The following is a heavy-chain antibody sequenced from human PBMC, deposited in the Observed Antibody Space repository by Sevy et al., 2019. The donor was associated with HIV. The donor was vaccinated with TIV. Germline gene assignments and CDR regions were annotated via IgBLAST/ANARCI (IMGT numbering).Heavy chain of an antibody. CDR2: ISGSGGST. J-gene: IGHJ4*02. CDR3: ALDDPYYDFWSGSYY. V-gene: IGHV3-23*01. D-gene: IGHD3-3*01. CDR1: GFTFSSYA. Sequence: GGSLRLSCAASGFTFSSYAMSWVRQAPGKGLEWVSAISGSGGSTYYAHSVKGRFTISRDNSKNTLYLQMNSLRAEDTAVYYCALDDPYYDFWSGSYYWGQGTLVTVSS.